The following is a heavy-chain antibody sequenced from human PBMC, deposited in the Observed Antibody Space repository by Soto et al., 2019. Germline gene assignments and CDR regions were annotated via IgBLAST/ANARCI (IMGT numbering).Heavy chain of an antibody. CDR3: ARDTSNSFDY. Sequence: LVQSGGELKKPGTSVKVSCNTSGYTFNTYFITWVRQAPGQGLEWMGWISPHNGNTNYAEKFQGRVTMTADTITKTAYMELSNLRFDDTAVYYCARDTSNSFDYWGQGTPVTVSS. J-gene: IGHJ4*02. CDR2: ISPHNGNT. V-gene: IGHV1-18*01. D-gene: IGHD2-2*01. CDR1: GYTFNTYF.